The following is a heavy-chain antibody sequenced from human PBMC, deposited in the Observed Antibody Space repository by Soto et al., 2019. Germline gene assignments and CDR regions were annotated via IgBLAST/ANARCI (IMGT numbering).Heavy chain of an antibody. Sequence: GSLRLSCAASGFTFSNAWINWVRQAPGKGLEWVGRVKSKNDGGTTDFAAPVKGRFAISRDDSKNMVYLEMNSLQTEDTAIYYCTTDSYITSIIVRFDYWGHGTLVTVSS. D-gene: IGHD3-22*01. CDR1: GFTFSNAW. V-gene: IGHV3-15*07. CDR3: TTDSYITSIIVRFDY. CDR2: VKSKNDGGTT. J-gene: IGHJ4*01.